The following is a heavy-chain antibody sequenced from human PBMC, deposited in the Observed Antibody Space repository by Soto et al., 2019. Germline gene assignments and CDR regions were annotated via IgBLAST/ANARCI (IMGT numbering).Heavy chain of an antibody. CDR2: ISGSSNYI. V-gene: IGHV3-21*04. J-gene: IGHJ4*02. CDR3: ARDRVHDSGSYYPY. Sequence: PGCSLRLSCVSCRFTFSNLEMAGMRQVPGKGLEWVSSISGSSNYIYYADSVKGRFTITRDNARDSMYLQMNSLRAEDTALYHCARDRVHDSGSYYPYWVLGTLVTVSS. CDR1: RFTFSNLE. D-gene: IGHD3-10*01.